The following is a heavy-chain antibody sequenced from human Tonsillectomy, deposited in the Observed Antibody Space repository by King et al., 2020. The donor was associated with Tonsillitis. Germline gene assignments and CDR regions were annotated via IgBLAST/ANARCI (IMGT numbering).Heavy chain of an antibody. CDR1: GDSISSSSHY. V-gene: IGHV4-39*07. CDR2: IYYSGST. CDR3: AGCEGACSSPTCVELIAATVDS. D-gene: IGHD2-2*01. Sequence: QLQESGPGLVRPAATLSLTCTVSGDSISSSSHYWGWIRQTPGKGLEWIGNIYYSGSTYYNPSLKSRVTISIDTSQNQISLKVNSVTAADTAVYYSAGCEGACSSPTCVELIAATVDSWGQGALVTVSS. J-gene: IGHJ4*02.